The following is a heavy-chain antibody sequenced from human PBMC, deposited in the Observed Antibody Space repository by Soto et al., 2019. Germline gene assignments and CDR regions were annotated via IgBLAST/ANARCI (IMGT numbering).Heavy chain of an antibody. D-gene: IGHD3-10*01. CDR1: GYTFTSYG. J-gene: IGHJ4*02. Sequence: ASVKVSCKASGYTFTSYGISWVRQAPGQGLEWMGWISAYNGNTNYAQKLQGRVTMTTDTSTSTAYMELRSLRSDDTAVYYCAREQWDLYYYGSGSLALFDYWGQGTLVTVSS. V-gene: IGHV1-18*01. CDR2: ISAYNGNT. CDR3: AREQWDLYYYGSGSLALFDY.